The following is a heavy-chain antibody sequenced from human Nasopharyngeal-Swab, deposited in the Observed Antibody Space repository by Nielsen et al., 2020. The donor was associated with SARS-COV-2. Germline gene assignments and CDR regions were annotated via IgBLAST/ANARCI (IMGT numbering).Heavy chain of an antibody. CDR3: VRGTTH. Sequence: VRQAPGKGPEYVSANATNGEKTYYADSVKGRFIISRDDSKNTFSLQMSSLRIEDTAIYYCVRGTTHWGQGTPVTVSS. J-gene: IGHJ4*02. D-gene: IGHD4-11*01. V-gene: IGHV3-64D*09. CDR2: NATNGEKT.